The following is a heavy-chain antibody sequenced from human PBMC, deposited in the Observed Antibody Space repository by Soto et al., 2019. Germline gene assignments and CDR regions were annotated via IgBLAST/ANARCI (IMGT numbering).Heavy chain of an antibody. V-gene: IGHV4-4*02. CDR3: ARRGYYGSGSYYTIDY. D-gene: IGHD3-10*01. J-gene: IGHJ4*02. CDR2: IYHSGST. CDR1: GGSISSSNW. Sequence: SETLSLTCAVSGGSISSSNWWSWVRQPPGKGLEWIGEIYHSGSTNYNPSLKSRVTISVDKSKNQFSLKLSSVTAADSVLYYCARRGYYGSGSYYTIDYWGQGTLVTVSS.